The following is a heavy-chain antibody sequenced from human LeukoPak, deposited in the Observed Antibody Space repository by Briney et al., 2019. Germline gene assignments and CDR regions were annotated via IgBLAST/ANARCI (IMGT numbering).Heavy chain of an antibody. V-gene: IGHV1-2*02. CDR1: GYTFTGYY. CDR3: ARGRNGDRPYYYYYYMDV. D-gene: IGHD4-17*01. Sequence: ASVKVSCKASGYTFTGYYMHWVRQAPGQGLEWMGWINPNSGGTNYAQKFQGRVTMTRDTSISTAYMELSRLRSDDTAVYYCARGRNGDRPYYYYYYMDVWGKGTTVTISS. CDR2: INPNSGGT. J-gene: IGHJ6*03.